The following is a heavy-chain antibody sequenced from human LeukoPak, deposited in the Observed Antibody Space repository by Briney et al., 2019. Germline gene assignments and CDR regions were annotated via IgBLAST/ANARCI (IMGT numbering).Heavy chain of an antibody. Sequence: ASVKVSCKASGYTFAIYGICWVRQAPGQGLEWMGWISAYNGNTNYAQKLQGRVTMTTDTSTSTAYMELRSLRSDDTAVYYCAREREHGRWFYPWGQGTLVTVSS. CDR2: ISAYNGNT. J-gene: IGHJ5*02. V-gene: IGHV1-18*01. CDR1: GYTFAIYG. D-gene: IGHD1-26*01. CDR3: AREREHGRWFYP.